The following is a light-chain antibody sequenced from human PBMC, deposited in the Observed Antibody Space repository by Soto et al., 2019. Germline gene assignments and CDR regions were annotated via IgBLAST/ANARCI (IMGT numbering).Light chain of an antibody. J-gene: IGLJ2*01. CDR1: SGYSNYK. CDR3: GADHGSGSNFVV. Sequence: QSVLTQPPSASASLGASVTLTCTLSSGYSNYKVDWYQQRPGKGPRFVMRVGTGGIVGSKGDGIPDRFSVLGSGLNRYLTIKNIQEEEESDDHCGADHGSGSNFVVFGGGTKLTVL. V-gene: IGLV9-49*01. CDR2: VGTGGIVG.